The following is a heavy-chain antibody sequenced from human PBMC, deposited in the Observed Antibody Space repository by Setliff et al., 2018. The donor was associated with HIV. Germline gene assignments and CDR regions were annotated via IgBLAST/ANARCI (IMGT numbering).Heavy chain of an antibody. V-gene: IGHV3-7*03. J-gene: IGHJ6*03. Sequence: PGGSLRLSCAASGFTFSDYWMTWVRQAPGKGLEWVANIKQDGSEKYCVDSVKGRFTISRDNAKNSLYLQMSSLGAEDTAVYYCAKTTPSSIRSPYYYYMDVWGKGTTVTVSS. D-gene: IGHD6-13*01. CDR1: GFTFSDYW. CDR2: IKQDGSEK. CDR3: AKTTPSSIRSPYYYYMDV.